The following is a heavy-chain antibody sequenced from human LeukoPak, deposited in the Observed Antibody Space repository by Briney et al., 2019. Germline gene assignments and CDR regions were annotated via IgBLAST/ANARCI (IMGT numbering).Heavy chain of an antibody. D-gene: IGHD6-13*01. CDR2: IYHSGST. J-gene: IGHJ4*02. Sequence: SETLSLTCAVSGGSISSSNWWSWVRQPPGRGLEWIGEIYHSGSTNYNPSLKSRVTISVDKSKNQFSLELSSVTAADTAVYYCARAPGAAAIDYWGQGTLVTVSS. V-gene: IGHV4-4*02. CDR3: ARAPGAAAIDY. CDR1: GGSISSSNW.